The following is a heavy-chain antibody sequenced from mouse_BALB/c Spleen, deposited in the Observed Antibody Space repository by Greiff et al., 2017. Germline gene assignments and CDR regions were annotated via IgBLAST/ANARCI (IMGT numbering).Heavy chain of an antibody. V-gene: IGHV5-4*02. CDR2: ISDGGSYT. Sequence: DVMLVESGGGLVKPGGSLKLSCAASGFTFSDYYMYWVRQTPEKRLEWVATISDGGSYTYYPDSVKGRFTISRDNAKNNLYLQMSSLKSEDTAMYYCARDQGYGNYSFAYWGQGTLVTVSA. J-gene: IGHJ3*01. CDR3: ARDQGYGNYSFAY. CDR1: GFTFSDYY. D-gene: IGHD2-1*01.